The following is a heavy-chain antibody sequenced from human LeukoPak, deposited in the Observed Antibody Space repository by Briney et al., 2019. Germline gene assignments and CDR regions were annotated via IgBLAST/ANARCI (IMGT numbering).Heavy chain of an antibody. CDR1: GGSISSGGYY. CDR3: ARGVVTLDAFDI. V-gene: IGHV4-30-2*01. CDR2: IYHSGST. D-gene: IGHD4-23*01. J-gene: IGHJ3*02. Sequence: SETLSLTCTVSGGSISSGGYYWSWIRQPPGKGLEWIGYIYHSGSTYYNPSLKSRVTISVDRSKNQFSLKLSSVTAADTAVYYCARGVVTLDAFDIWGQGTMVTVSS.